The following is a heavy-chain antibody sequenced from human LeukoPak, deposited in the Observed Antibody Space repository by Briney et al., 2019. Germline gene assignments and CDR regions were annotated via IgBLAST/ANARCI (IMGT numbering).Heavy chain of an antibody. Sequence: GGSLRLSCAASGLTFSTYAMTWVRQAPGKGLEWVSAISASGGSTHYADSVKGRFTISRDNAKNSLYLQMNSLRAEDTAVYYCARDYSYGFLNWGQGTLVTVSS. CDR3: ARDYSYGFLN. CDR1: GLTFSTYA. CDR2: ISASGGST. J-gene: IGHJ4*02. V-gene: IGHV3-23*01. D-gene: IGHD5-18*01.